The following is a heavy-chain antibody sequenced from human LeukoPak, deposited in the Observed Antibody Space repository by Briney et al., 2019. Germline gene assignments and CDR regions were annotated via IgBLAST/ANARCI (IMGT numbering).Heavy chain of an antibody. CDR1: GFTFSSYG. Sequence: GGSLRLSCAASGFTFSSYGMHWVRQAPGKGLEWVTLIWYDGNNKYYADSVKGRFTISRDNSKNTLYLQLNSLRAEDTAVYYCARDTVYQLLAYWGQGTLVTVSS. J-gene: IGHJ4*02. CDR2: IWYDGNNK. D-gene: IGHD2-2*01. V-gene: IGHV3-33*01. CDR3: ARDTVYQLLAY.